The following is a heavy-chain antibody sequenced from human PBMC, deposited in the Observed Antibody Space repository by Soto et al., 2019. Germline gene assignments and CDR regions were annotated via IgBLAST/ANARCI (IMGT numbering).Heavy chain of an antibody. CDR1: GFNVSSNY. D-gene: IGHD6-6*01. CDR3: ARASGVAARTYYYYGMDV. Sequence: GGSLRLSCAASGFNVSSNYMSWVRQAPGKGLEWVSVIYSGGSTYYADSVKGRFTISRDNSKNTLYLQMNSLRAEDTAVYYCARASGVAARTYYYYGMDVWGQGTTVIV. V-gene: IGHV3-53*01. J-gene: IGHJ6*02. CDR2: IYSGGST.